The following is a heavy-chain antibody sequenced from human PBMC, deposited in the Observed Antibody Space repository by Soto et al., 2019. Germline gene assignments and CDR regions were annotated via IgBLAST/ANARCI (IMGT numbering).Heavy chain of an antibody. CDR1: GFSFSSYA. CDR3: AKDPIVVVPPRVFVY. CDR2: ISGSGVST. D-gene: IGHD3-22*01. J-gene: IGHJ4*02. Sequence: GASLTLSRAASGFSFSSYAMRWVRQAPGKGLEWFCAISGSGVSTYYADSVKGRFTISRDNAKNTLYLQMNSLRAEDTAVYYCAKDPIVVVPPRVFVYWGQPSLVNVCS. V-gene: IGHV3-23*01.